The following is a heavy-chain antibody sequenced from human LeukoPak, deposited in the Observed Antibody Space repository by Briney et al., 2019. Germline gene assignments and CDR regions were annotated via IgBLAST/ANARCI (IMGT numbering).Heavy chain of an antibody. V-gene: IGHV3-21*01. J-gene: IGHJ6*03. CDR1: GFIFSSFT. D-gene: IGHD6-13*01. CDR2: ISSSSTYI. Sequence: GGSLRLSCAASGFIFSSFTMHWVRQAPGKGLEWVSSISSSSTYIYYADSLKARFTISRDNAKNSLDLQMNSLRAEDTAVYYCARDQHSPYSSHMDVWGKGTTLTVSS. CDR3: ARDQHSPYSSHMDV.